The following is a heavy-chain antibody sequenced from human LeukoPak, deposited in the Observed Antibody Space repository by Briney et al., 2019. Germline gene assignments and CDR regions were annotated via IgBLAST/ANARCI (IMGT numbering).Heavy chain of an antibody. CDR2: ILYDGSNK. CDR3: ARTGSGYYLGGFDY. Sequence: AAGSLRLSCAASGFTSSSFAMHWVRQAPGKGLEWVAVILYDGSNKYYADSVKGRFTISRDNSKNTLYLQMNSLRAEDTAVYYCARTGSGYYLGGFDYWGQGTLVTVS. CDR1: GFTSSSFA. J-gene: IGHJ4*02. D-gene: IGHD3-22*01. V-gene: IGHV3-30-3*01.